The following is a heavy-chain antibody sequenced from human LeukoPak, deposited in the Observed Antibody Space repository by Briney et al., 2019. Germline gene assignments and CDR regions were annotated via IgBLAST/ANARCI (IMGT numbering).Heavy chain of an antibody. V-gene: IGHV1-2*06. CDR1: GYTFTGYY. CDR2: INPNSGGT. Sequence: ASVKVSCKASGYTFTGYYMHWVRQAPGQGLEWMGRINPNSGGTNYAQKFQGRVTMTRDTSISTAYMELSSLRSDDTAVYYCARELHLGITMVRGVIVPRFDPWGQGTLVTVSS. D-gene: IGHD3-10*01. J-gene: IGHJ5*02. CDR3: ARELHLGITMVRGVIVPRFDP.